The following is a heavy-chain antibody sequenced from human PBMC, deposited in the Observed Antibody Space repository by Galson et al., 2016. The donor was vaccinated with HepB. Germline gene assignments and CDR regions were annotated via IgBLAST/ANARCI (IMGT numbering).Heavy chain of an antibody. D-gene: IGHD6-25*01. Sequence: SLRLSCAASGFTLRTYFMHWVRQAPGKGLEWVALISFDGSDKYYADSLKGRFTISSDNSNNTLYLQTNSLRAEDTAVYYCALTSGWGYYFDYWGQRTLVTSSS. V-gene: IGHV3-30*03. CDR2: ISFDGSDK. CDR1: GFTLRTYF. J-gene: IGHJ4*02. CDR3: ALTSGWGYYFDY.